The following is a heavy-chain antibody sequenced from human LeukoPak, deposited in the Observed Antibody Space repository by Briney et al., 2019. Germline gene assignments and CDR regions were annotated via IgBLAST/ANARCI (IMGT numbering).Heavy chain of an antibody. Sequence: SETLSLTCAVYGGSFSGYYWSWIRQPPGKGLEWIGEINHSGSTNYNPSLKSRVTISVDTSKNQFSLKLSSVTAADTAVYYCARLKFMTTVVTPLRWGQGTLVTVSS. V-gene: IGHV4-34*01. CDR3: ARLKFMTTVVTPLR. J-gene: IGHJ4*02. CDR2: INHSGST. CDR1: GGSFSGYY. D-gene: IGHD4-17*01.